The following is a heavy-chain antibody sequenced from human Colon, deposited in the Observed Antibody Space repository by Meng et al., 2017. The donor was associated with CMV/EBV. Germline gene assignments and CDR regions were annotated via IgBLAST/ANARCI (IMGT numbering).Heavy chain of an antibody. Sequence: LQLQESGQGLGKPPETLSLTCTVSGGSISSSSYYWGWIRQPPGKGLEWIGSIYYSGSTYYNPSLKSRVTISVDTSKNQFSLKLSSVTAADTAVYYCARAAAAGEYYFDYWGQGTLVTVSS. CDR2: IYYSGST. CDR1: GGSISSSSYY. CDR3: ARAAAAGEYYFDY. J-gene: IGHJ4*02. D-gene: IGHD6-13*01. V-gene: IGHV4-39*07.